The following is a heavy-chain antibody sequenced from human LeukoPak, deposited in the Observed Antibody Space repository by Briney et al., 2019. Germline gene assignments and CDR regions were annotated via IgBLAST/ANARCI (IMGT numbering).Heavy chain of an antibody. CDR3: AKDLSQRGAIDAFDI. J-gene: IGHJ3*02. D-gene: IGHD2-15*01. Sequence: PGGSLRLSCAASGFTFSSYGMNWVRQAPGKGLEWVSSISSSSSYIYYADSVKGRFTISRDNAKNSLYLQMNSLRAEDTAVYYCAKDLSQRGAIDAFDIRGQGTMVTVSS. V-gene: IGHV3-21*04. CDR2: ISSSSSYI. CDR1: GFTFSSYG.